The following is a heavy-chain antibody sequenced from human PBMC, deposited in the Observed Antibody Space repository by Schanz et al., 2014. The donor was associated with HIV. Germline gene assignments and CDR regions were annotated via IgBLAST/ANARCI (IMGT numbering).Heavy chain of an antibody. CDR1: GFTFDDCA. D-gene: IGHD6-19*01. V-gene: IGHV3-9*01. J-gene: IGHJ4*02. Sequence: VQLVESGGGLVQPGRSLRLSCIASGFTFDDCAMHWVRQLPGKGLEWVSTISASGATTFYADSVKGRFTISRDNSKNTLYLQMNSLRAEDTAVYYCARDGSSGWQDPFDYWGQGTLVTVSS. CDR3: ARDGSSGWQDPFDY. CDR2: ISASGATT.